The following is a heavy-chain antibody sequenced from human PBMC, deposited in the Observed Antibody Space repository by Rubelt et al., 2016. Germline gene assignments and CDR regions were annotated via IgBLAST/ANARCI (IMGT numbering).Heavy chain of an antibody. J-gene: IGHJ3*02. D-gene: IGHD5-24*01. Sequence: QLQLQESGPGLVRPWGTLSLTCTVSGGSTKSYYWSWVRQPPGKGLEWLGYISDTGEFTHYNPSLKSRVTISVDTPKNQFSRKLSSVTAADTAVYYCARAKEMATTEVDAFDIWGQGTMVTVSS. CDR1: GGSTKSYY. CDR2: ISDTGEFT. V-gene: IGHV4-59*01. CDR3: ARAKEMATTEVDAFDI.